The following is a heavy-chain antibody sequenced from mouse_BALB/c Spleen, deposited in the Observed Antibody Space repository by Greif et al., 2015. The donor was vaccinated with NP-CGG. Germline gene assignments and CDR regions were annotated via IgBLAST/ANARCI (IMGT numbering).Heavy chain of an antibody. CDR3: ASHYDWFAY. CDR1: GYTFTDYY. J-gene: IGHJ3*01. D-gene: IGHD2-4*01. CDR2: INPNNGDT. Sequence: EVQLQQSGPELVKPGASVKMSCKASGYTFTDYYMKWVKQSHGKSLEWIGDINPNNGDTFYNQKFKGKATLTVDKSSSTPYRHLNTLTSEASSVYYCASHYDWFAYWGQGTLVTVSA. V-gene: IGHV1-26*01.